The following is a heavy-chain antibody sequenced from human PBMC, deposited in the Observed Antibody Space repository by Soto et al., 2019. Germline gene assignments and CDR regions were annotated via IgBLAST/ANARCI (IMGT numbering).Heavy chain of an antibody. Sequence: QVQLVESGGGVVQPGRSLRLSCAASGFTFSSYGMHWVRQAPGKGLEWVAVIWYDGSNKYYADSVKGRFTISRDNSKNTLYLQMNRLRAEDTAVYYCARSSWLWSTSGAFDIWGQGTMVTVSS. V-gene: IGHV3-33*01. D-gene: IGHD5-18*01. J-gene: IGHJ3*02. CDR2: IWYDGSNK. CDR3: ARSSWLWSTSGAFDI. CDR1: GFTFSSYG.